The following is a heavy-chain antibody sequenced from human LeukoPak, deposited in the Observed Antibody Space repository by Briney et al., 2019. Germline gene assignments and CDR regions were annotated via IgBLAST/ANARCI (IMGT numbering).Heavy chain of an antibody. CDR3: ARAPPSSRPLGYFDY. Sequence: GGSLRLSCTASGFTFSNYGMSWVRQAPGKGLEWVSYISSSGSTIYYADSVKGRFTISRDNAKNSLYLQMNSLRAEDTAVYYCARAPPSSRPLGYFDYWGQGTLVTVSS. J-gene: IGHJ4*02. CDR1: GFTFSNYG. D-gene: IGHD2-2*01. CDR2: ISSSGSTI. V-gene: IGHV3-48*04.